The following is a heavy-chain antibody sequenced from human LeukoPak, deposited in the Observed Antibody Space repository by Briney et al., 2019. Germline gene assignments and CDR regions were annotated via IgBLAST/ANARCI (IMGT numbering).Heavy chain of an antibody. Sequence: SVKVSCKASRGTFSSYAISWVRQAPGQGLEWMGGIIPIFGTANYAQKFQGRVTITADESTSTAYMELSSLRSEDTAVYYCARAPYYGSGSSHYYYYYMDVWGKGTTVTISS. CDR2: IIPIFGTA. CDR3: ARAPYYGSGSSHYYYYYMDV. D-gene: IGHD3-10*01. CDR1: RGTFSSYA. V-gene: IGHV1-69*13. J-gene: IGHJ6*03.